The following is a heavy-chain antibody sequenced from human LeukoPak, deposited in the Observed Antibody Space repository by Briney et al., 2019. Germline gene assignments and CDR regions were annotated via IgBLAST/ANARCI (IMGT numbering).Heavy chain of an antibody. J-gene: IGHJ4*02. CDR3: AKGTLRIAVAGTVDY. CDR1: GFTFSSYA. D-gene: IGHD6-19*01. CDR2: ISGSGGST. V-gene: IGHV3-23*01. Sequence: GGSLRLSCAASGFTFSSYAMSWVRQAPGKGLEWVSAISGSGGSTYYADSVKGRFTISRDNSKNALYLQMNSLRAEDTAVYYCAKGTLRIAVAGTVDYWGQGTLVTVSS.